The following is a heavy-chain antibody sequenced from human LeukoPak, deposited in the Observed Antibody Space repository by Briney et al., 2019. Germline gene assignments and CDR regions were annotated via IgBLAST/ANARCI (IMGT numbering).Heavy chain of an antibody. CDR2: IIPILGIA. J-gene: IGHJ6*03. CDR3: ARDSSSSLFDYYYYYMDV. D-gene: IGHD6-6*01. CDR1: GGTFSSYT. Sequence: SVKVSCKASGGTFSSYTISWVRQAPGQGLEWMGRIIPILGIANYAQKFQGRVTITADKSTSTAYMELSSLRSEDTAVYYCARDSSSSLFDYYYYYMDVWGKGATVTVSS. V-gene: IGHV1-69*04.